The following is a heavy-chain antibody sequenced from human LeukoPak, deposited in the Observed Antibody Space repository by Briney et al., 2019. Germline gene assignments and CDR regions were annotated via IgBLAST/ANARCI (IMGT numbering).Heavy chain of an antibody. J-gene: IGHJ5*02. Sequence: PGGSLRLSCAASGFTFSSYAMSWVRQAPGKGLEWVSAISDSGESTYYADSVKGRFTISRDNSKGTLYLQMTSMRAEDTAVHYCAGARYCGPTSCYSWFDPWGQGTLVTVSS. CDR2: ISDSGEST. D-gene: IGHD2-2*01. V-gene: IGHV3-23*01. CDR1: GFTFSSYA. CDR3: AGARYCGPTSCYSWFDP.